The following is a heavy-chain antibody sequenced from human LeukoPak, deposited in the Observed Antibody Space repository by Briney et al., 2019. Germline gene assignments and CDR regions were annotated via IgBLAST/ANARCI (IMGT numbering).Heavy chain of an antibody. CDR3: ARDRLRLGELPILNKKNNYFDY. V-gene: IGHV3-7*01. CDR2: IKEDGSEK. CDR1: GFTFSNYW. D-gene: IGHD3-16*01. J-gene: IGHJ4*02. Sequence: GGSLRLSCAASGFTFSNYWMNWVRQAPGKGLEWVANIKEDGSEKYYVDSVKGRFTISRDNAKNSLYLQMNSLRADDTAVYYCARDRLRLGELPILNKKNNYFDYWGQGTLVTVSS.